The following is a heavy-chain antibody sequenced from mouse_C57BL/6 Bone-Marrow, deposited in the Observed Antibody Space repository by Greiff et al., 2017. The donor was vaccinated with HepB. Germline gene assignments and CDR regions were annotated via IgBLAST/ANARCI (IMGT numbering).Heavy chain of an antibody. Sequence: EVNLVESGGDLVKPGGSLKLSCAASGFTFSSYGMSWVRQTPDKRLEWVATISSGGSYTYYPDSVKGRFTISRDNAKNTLYLQMSSLKSEDTAMYYCARLLGLGAWFAYWGQGTLVTVSA. J-gene: IGHJ3*01. CDR1: GFTFSSYG. CDR2: ISSGGSYT. V-gene: IGHV5-6*01. D-gene: IGHD2-4*01. CDR3: ARLLGLGAWFAY.